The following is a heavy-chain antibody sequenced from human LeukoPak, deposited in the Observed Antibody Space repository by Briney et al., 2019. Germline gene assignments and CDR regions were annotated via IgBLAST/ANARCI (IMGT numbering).Heavy chain of an antibody. J-gene: IGHJ5*02. D-gene: IGHD6-25*01. CDR2: IHDDGRT. Sequence: PSETLSLTCSVSGGSMSDSITWGWVRQPPGRGLEWLANIHDDGRTAPNPSLRSRLTISQDRSKNQFSLKVSSVTAADTAFYYCAKVLTAAGLDLWGQGILVTVSS. CDR3: AKVLTAAGLDL. V-gene: IGHV4/OR15-8*01. CDR1: GGSMSDSIT.